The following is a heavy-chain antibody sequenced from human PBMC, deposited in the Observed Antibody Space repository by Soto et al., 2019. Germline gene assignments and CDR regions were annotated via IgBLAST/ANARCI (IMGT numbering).Heavy chain of an antibody. D-gene: IGHD3-3*02. V-gene: IGHV1-8*01. CDR2: MNPNSGNT. Sequence: ASVKVSCKASGYTFTSYDINWVRQATGQGLEWMGWMNPNSGNTGYAQKFQGRVTMTRNTSISTAYMELSSLRSEDTAVYDCARLVFLEWSYAFDIWGQGTMVTVSS. CDR1: GYTFTSYD. CDR3: ARLVFLEWSYAFDI. J-gene: IGHJ3*02.